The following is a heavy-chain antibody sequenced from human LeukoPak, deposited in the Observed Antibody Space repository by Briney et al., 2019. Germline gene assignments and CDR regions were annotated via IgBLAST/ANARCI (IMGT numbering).Heavy chain of an antibody. CDR2: IIPIFGTA. CDR1: GGTFSSYA. D-gene: IGHD2-2*02. Sequence: SVKVSCKASGGTFSSYAISWVRQAPGQGLEWMGGIIPIFGTANYAQKFQGRVTMTRDMSTSTVYMGLSSLRSEDTAVYYCARDWNGRARAHRYCSSTSCYTGLFYYYYYMDVWGKGTTVTVSS. J-gene: IGHJ6*03. CDR3: ARDWNGRARAHRYCSSTSCYTGLFYYYYYMDV. V-gene: IGHV1-69*05.